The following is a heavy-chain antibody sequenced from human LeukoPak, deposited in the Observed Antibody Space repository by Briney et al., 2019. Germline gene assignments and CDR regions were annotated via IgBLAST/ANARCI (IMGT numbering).Heavy chain of an antibody. CDR2: IRSKAYGGTT. J-gene: IGHJ6*02. CDR1: GFTFGDYA. CDR3: TRDVDYDFWSGYFRYYCYGMDV. V-gene: IGHV3-49*03. D-gene: IGHD3-3*01. Sequence: GGSLRLSCTASGFTFGDYAMSWFRQAPGKGLEWVGFIRSKAYGGTTEYAASVKGRFTISGDDSKSIAYLQMNSLKTEDTAVYYCTRDVDYDFWSGYFRYYCYGMDVWGQGTTVTVSS.